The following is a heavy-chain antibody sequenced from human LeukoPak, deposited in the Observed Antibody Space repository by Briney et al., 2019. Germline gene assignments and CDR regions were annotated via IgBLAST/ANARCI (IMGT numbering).Heavy chain of an antibody. J-gene: IGHJ4*02. CDR1: GGSISSYY. CDR2: IYYSGST. CDR3: VRDGKDPTWGYDC. D-gene: IGHD3-16*01. Sequence: SETLSLTCTVSGGSISSYYWSWIRQPPGKGLEWIGYIYYSGSTNYNPSLKSRVTISVDTSKNHFSLKLSSVTAADTAVYYCVRDGKDPTWGYDCWGQGTLVTVSS. V-gene: IGHV4-59*01.